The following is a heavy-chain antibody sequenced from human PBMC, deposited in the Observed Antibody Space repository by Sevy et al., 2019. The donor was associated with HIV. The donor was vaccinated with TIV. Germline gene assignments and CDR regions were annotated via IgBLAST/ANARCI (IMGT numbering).Heavy chain of an antibody. Sequence: SETLSLTCTVSDGSISSGGYYWSWIRQHPGKGLEWIGYIYYSGSTYYNPSLKSRVTISVDTSKNQFSLKLSSVTAADTAVYYCARDGDTAMDTLGRWRSMDVWGQGTTVTVSS. J-gene: IGHJ6*02. CDR2: IYYSGST. D-gene: IGHD5-18*01. V-gene: IGHV4-31*03. CDR1: DGSISSGGYY. CDR3: ARDGDTAMDTLGRWRSMDV.